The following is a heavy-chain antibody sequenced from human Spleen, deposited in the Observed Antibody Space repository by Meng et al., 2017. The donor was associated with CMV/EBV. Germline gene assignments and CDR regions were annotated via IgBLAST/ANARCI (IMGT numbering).Heavy chain of an antibody. Sequence: QTSGASLSSDAVSWVRQAHGKELEWMGRIVPMFGTPIYAQQFQGRFSITTDESTTIAYMDLSGLKSEDTAVYFCTVIMGSHSNYASWGQGTLVTVSS. CDR3: TVIMGSHSNYAS. CDR2: IVPMFGTP. CDR1: GASLSSDA. D-gene: IGHD4-11*01. J-gene: IGHJ4*02. V-gene: IGHV1-69*05.